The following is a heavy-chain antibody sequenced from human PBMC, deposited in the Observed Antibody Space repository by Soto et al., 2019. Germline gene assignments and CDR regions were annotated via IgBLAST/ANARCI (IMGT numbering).Heavy chain of an antibody. CDR2: IIPFLDIT. D-gene: IGHD1-26*01. CDR1: GGTFSSYS. V-gene: IGHV1-69*08. CDR3: ARENVGGSSFDHYYGMDA. J-gene: IGHJ6*02. Sequence: QVQLVQSGAEVKKPGSSVKVSCEASGGTFSSYSINWVRQAPGQGLEWMGRIIPFLDITTYAQKFQDRVTITADKSTLTGYLELSSLRSEDTSVYYCARENVGGSSFDHYYGMDAWGQGTTVIVSS.